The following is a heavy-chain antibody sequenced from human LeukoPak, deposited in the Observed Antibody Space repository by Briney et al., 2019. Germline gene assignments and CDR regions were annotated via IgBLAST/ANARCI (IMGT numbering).Heavy chain of an antibody. CDR3: ARDPSMIVVPAGYFDY. J-gene: IGHJ4*02. Sequence: TGGSLSLSCAASGFTFSSYWMSWVRQAPGHGLEWLANIKQDGSEKSYVDSVKGRFTISRDNDKHSLYLQMSSLRAEDTAVYSCARDPSMIVVPAGYFDYWGQGTLVTVSS. CDR1: GFTFSSYW. V-gene: IGHV3-7*01. CDR2: IKQDGSEK. D-gene: IGHD3-22*01.